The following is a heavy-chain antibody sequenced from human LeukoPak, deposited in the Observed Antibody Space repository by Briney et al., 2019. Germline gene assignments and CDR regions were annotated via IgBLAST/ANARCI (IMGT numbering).Heavy chain of an antibody. J-gene: IGHJ6*03. CDR1: GYNFTAFY. CDR2: IIPIFGTA. Sequence: SVKVSCKASGYNFTAFYIHWVRQAPGQGLEWMGGIIPIFGTANYAQKFQGRVTITTDESTSTAYMELSSLRSEDTAVYYCGALRFLEWLSHYYYMDVWGKGTTVTVSS. CDR3: GALRFLEWLSHYYYMDV. D-gene: IGHD3-3*01. V-gene: IGHV1-69*05.